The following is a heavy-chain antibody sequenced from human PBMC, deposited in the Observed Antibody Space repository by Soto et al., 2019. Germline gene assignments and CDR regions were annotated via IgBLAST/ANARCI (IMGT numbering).Heavy chain of an antibody. CDR3: VGPLTTRIDS. CDR2: MNPRSGNT. V-gene: IGHV1-8*01. J-gene: IGHJ4*02. CDR1: RHMFTTYD. D-gene: IGHD1-1*01. Sequence: ASVKVSCKASRHMFTTYDINWVRQATGQGLEWMGWMNPRSGNTGYAQKFQGRVSMTRNTSITTVYMELNSLRSEDTAVYYCVGPLTTRIDSWGQGTLVTVSS.